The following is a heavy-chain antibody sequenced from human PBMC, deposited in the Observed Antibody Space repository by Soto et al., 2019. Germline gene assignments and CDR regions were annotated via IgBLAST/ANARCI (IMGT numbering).Heavy chain of an antibody. D-gene: IGHD1-26*01. CDR3: AKCLRGELLVEVPIDL. J-gene: IGHJ5*02. Sequence: PGGSLRLACAASGFTFSSYAMSWVRQAPGKGLEWVSAISGSGGSTYYADSVKGRFTISRDNSKNTLYLQMNSLRAEDTAVYYCAKCLRGELLVEVPIDLWAQGNLVTVSS. V-gene: IGHV3-23*01. CDR2: ISGSGGST. CDR1: GFTFSSYA.